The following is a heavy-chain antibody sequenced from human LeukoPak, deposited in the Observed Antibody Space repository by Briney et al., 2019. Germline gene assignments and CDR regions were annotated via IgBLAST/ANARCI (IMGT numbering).Heavy chain of an antibody. V-gene: IGHV4-34*01. CDR1: GGSFSGYY. J-gene: IGHJ4*02. CDR2: INHIGST. CDR3: ARTFSSGWYVRFDY. Sequence: SETLSLTCGVYGGSFSGYYWSWIRQSAGKGLEWIGEINHIGSTNYNPSLKSRVTISIDTSKNQFSLKLSSVTAADTAVYYCARTFSSGWYVRFDYWGQGTLVTVSS. D-gene: IGHD6-19*01.